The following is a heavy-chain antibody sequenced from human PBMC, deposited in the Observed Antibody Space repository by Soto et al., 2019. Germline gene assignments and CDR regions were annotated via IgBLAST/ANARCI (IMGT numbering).Heavy chain of an antibody. D-gene: IGHD5-12*01. Sequence: GGSLRLSCAASGFTFNNYAMSWVRQAPGKGLEWVSAISGGDASTYYADSVKGRFTISRDNSKNTLYLQMNSLRAEDTAVYYCAKELTVDPVYMDVWGKGTTVTVSS. CDR3: AKELTVDPVYMDV. CDR2: ISGGDAST. J-gene: IGHJ6*03. V-gene: IGHV3-23*01. CDR1: GFTFNNYA.